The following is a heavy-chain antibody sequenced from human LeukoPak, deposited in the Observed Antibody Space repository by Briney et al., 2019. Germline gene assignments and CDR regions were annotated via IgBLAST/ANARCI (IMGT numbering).Heavy chain of an antibody. V-gene: IGHV4-31*03. CDR3: AREAQPTYYYDSSGYYFDY. CDR1: GGSISSGGYY. CDR2: IYYSGST. Sequence: PSETLSLTCTVSGGSISSGGYYWSWLRQHPGKGLEWIGYIYYSGSTYYNPSLKSRVTISVDTSKNQFSLKLSSVTAADTAVYYCAREAQPTYYYDSSGYYFDYWGQGTLVTVSS. D-gene: IGHD3-22*01. J-gene: IGHJ4*02.